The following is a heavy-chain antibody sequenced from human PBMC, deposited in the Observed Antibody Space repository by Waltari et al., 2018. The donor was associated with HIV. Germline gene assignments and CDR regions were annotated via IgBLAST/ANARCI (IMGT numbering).Heavy chain of an antibody. V-gene: IGHV1-2*04. J-gene: IGHJ6*02. CDR2: INPNSGGT. CDR3: ARDAEVLGYSYRNYYYYYGMDA. Sequence: QVQLVQSGAEVKKVGASVKVSCKASGDTFSDYYIHWVRQAPGQGLEWWGWINPNSGGTTYAQKFQGWVTMTRDTSVSTAYMELSRLRSDDTAVYYCARDAEVLGYSYRNYYYYYGMDAWGQGTTVTVSS. CDR1: GDTFSDYY. D-gene: IGHD5-18*01.